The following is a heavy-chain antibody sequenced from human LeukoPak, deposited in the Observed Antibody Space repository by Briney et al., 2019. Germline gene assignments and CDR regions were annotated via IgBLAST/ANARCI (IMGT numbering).Heavy chain of an antibody. CDR3: ARMNGDYRGGYFDY. D-gene: IGHD4-17*01. CDR2: IYSGGNT. V-gene: IGHV3-53*01. CDR1: GFTVNSNY. J-gene: IGHJ4*02. Sequence: GGSLRLSCAVSGFTVNSNYMTWVRQAPGKGLEWVSLIYSGGNTYYADSVKGRFTISRDNSKNTLYLQMNNLRADDTAMYFCARMNGDYRGGYFDYWGQGTLVTVSS.